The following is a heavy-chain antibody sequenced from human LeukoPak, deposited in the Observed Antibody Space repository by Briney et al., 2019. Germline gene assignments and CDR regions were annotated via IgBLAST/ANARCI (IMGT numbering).Heavy chain of an antibody. CDR1: GYTFTSYG. Sequence: ASVKVSCKASGYTFTSYGISWVRQAPGQGLEWMGWISAYNGNTNYAQKLQGRVTMTTDTSTSTAYMELSSLRSEDTAVYYCARLHDSSGYYYRAWWFDPWGQGTLVTVSS. J-gene: IGHJ5*02. CDR2: ISAYNGNT. D-gene: IGHD3-22*01. CDR3: ARLHDSSGYYYRAWWFDP. V-gene: IGHV1-18*01.